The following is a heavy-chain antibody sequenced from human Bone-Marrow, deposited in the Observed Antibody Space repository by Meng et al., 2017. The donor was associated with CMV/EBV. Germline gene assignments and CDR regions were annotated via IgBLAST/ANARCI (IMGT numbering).Heavy chain of an antibody. CDR3: ARDTVDGSHCCYGLAV. Sequence: GESLKISCASSGFTVTSNYMSWVRQAPGKGLEWVSVIYSGGSTYYEDSVKDRFTISRDDSKNTPYLQMNSLRVEDTAVYYCARDTVDGSHCCYGLAVWGQGSTVTVSS. D-gene: IGHD1-26*01. CDR1: GFTVTSNY. CDR2: IYSGGST. J-gene: IGHJ6*02. V-gene: IGHV3-53*01.